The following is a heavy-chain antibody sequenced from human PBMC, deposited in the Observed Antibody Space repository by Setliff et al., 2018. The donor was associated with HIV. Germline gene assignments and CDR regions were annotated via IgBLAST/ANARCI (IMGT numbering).Heavy chain of an antibody. CDR3: ARGLDVWGTYRYRNYFDY. Sequence: PSETLSLTCAVYGGSFSDYYWGWIRQSPGRGLEWIGEINHGGSTIYNPSLKSRVTISIDTSKNQFSLNLTSVTAADTAIYYCARGLDVWGTYRYRNYFDYWGQGTLVTVSS. CDR1: GGSFSDYY. J-gene: IGHJ4*02. D-gene: IGHD3-16*02. V-gene: IGHV4-34*01. CDR2: INHGGST.